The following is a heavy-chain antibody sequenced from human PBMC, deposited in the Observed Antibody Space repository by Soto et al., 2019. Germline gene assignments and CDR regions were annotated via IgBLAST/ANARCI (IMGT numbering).Heavy chain of an antibody. V-gene: IGHV5-51*01. J-gene: IGHJ3*02. CDR1: GYSLDSFW. CDR2: IYPYDSDT. Sequence: PGESLKISCKGSGYSLDSFWIGWVRQMPGKGLEWMGIIYPYDSDTRYSPSFQGQVTISADKSISTAYLQWSSLKASDTAMYYCARPANFYDSSGYYHDAFDIWGQGTMVTVSS. CDR3: ARPANFYDSSGYYHDAFDI. D-gene: IGHD3-22*01.